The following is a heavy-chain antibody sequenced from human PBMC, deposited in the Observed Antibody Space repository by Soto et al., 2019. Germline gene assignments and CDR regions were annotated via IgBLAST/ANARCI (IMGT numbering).Heavy chain of an antibody. V-gene: IGHV4-30-4*02. CDR2: IFSSGTT. J-gene: IGHJ6*02. CDR3: ARVPSPFDFCWAMDV. Sequence: SETLSLTCTVSGDSIGSVNKYWIWIRQAPGKGLEWIGYIFSSGTTYYNPSLKSRLTMSLDTSQNQFSLKLNSVTAADTAVYFCARVPSPFDFCWAMDVWGQGTTATVSS. D-gene: IGHD3-16*01. CDR1: GDSIGSVNKY.